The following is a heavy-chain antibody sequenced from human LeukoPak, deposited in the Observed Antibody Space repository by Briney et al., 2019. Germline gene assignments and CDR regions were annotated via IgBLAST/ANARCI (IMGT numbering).Heavy chain of an antibody. CDR1: GGSIRSNRYY. D-gene: IGHD5-18*01. CDR2: SYYSRSN. V-gene: IGHV4-39*01. Sequence: SETLSLTCTVSGGSIRSNRYYWGWISQPPGGGVVWIGSSYYSRSNYYSPYHKSRVTISVAMHNNQIPLKLSSVTAADTAVYYCARLYSYLVYYFDYWGQGTLVTVSS. J-gene: IGHJ4*02. CDR3: ARLYSYLVYYFDY.